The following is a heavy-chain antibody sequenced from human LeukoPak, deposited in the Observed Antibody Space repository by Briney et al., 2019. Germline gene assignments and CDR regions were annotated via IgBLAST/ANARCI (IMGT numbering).Heavy chain of an antibody. J-gene: IGHJ5*02. D-gene: IGHD3-16*01. CDR1: GGSISSGSYY. V-gene: IGHV4-61*02. CDR2: IYTSGST. CDR3: AREGGWFDP. Sequence: PSETLSLTCTVSGGSISSGSYYWSWIRQPVGKGLEWIGRIYTSGSTNYNPSLKSRVTISVDTSKNQFSLKLSSVTAADTAVYYCAREGGWFDPWGQGTLVTVSS.